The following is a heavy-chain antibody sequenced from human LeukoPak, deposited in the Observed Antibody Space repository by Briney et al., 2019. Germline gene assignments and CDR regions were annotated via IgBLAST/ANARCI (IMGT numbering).Heavy chain of an antibody. Sequence: GESLKISCKGSGYSFTSYWIGWVRQTPGKGLEWMGIIYPGDSDTRYSPSFQGQVTISADKSISTAYLQWSSLKASDTAMYYCARPRAYYYDSSLGFDYWGQGTLVTVSS. J-gene: IGHJ4*02. CDR2: IYPGDSDT. D-gene: IGHD3-22*01. CDR3: ARPRAYYYDSSLGFDY. CDR1: GYSFTSYW. V-gene: IGHV5-51*01.